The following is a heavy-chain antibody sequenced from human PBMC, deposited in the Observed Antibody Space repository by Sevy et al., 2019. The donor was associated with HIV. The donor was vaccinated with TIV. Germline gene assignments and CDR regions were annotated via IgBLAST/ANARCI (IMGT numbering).Heavy chain of an antibody. CDR3: EAITTAGSDY. J-gene: IGHJ4*02. Sequence: GGSLRLSCAASGFIFNSYVMSWVRQAPGKGLEWVSSISGSGGYTYYADSVKGRFTISRDNSNNMLYLQMNSLRAEDTAVYYCEAITTAGSDYWGQGTLVTVSS. CDR2: ISGSGGYT. CDR1: GFIFNSYV. V-gene: IGHV3-23*01. D-gene: IGHD1-1*01.